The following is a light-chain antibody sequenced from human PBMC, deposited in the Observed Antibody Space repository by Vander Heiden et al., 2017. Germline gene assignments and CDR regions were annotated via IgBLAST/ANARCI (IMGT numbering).Light chain of an antibody. V-gene: IGKV1-39*01. Sequence: DIQMTQSPSSLSASVGDRVTITRRASQSISSYLNWYQQKPGKAPKLPIYAASRLQSGVPSRFSGSGPGTDFTLTISMLQPEDFATYYCQQSDSTPRTFGQGTKVEIK. CDR2: AAS. CDR3: QQSDSTPRT. J-gene: IGKJ1*01. CDR1: QSISSY.